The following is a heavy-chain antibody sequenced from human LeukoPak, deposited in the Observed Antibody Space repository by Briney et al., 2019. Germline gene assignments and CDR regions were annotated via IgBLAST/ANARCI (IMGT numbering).Heavy chain of an antibody. V-gene: IGHV3-23*01. D-gene: IGHD6-19*01. CDR1: GFTFSSYA. CDR2: ISGSGGST. J-gene: IGHJ4*02. CDR3: AKDWSGRYSSGWGFCDY. Sequence: GAPRLPCAGSGFTFSSYAMSWVRQAPGKGLEWVSAISGSGGSTYYADSVKGRFSISRDNSKNTLYLQMNSLRVEDTAVYYCAKDWSGRYSSGWGFCDYWGQGTLV.